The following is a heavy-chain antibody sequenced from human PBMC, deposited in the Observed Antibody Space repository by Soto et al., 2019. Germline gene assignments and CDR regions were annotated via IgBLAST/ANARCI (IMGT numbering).Heavy chain of an antibody. Sequence: QVQLQQWGAGLLKPSETLSLTCAVYGGSFSGYYWTWIRQSPEKGLEWIGEVNHSGTTYYYPSLKTRVTISVHTPKNQFSLKMSSVTAADTAVYYCARGIGYCSSINCYSSRRLRFDSWGQGTLVTVSS. CDR2: VNHSGTT. D-gene: IGHD2-2*01. J-gene: IGHJ4*02. CDR1: GGSFSGYY. CDR3: ARGIGYCSSINCYSSRRLRFDS. V-gene: IGHV4-34*01.